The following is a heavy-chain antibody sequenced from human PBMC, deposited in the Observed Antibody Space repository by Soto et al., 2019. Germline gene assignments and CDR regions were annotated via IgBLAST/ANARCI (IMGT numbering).Heavy chain of an antibody. J-gene: IGHJ4*02. D-gene: IGHD6-6*01. Sequence: GGSLRLSCAASGFTFSSYAMSWVRQAPGKGLEWVSAISGSGGSTYYADSVKGRFTISRDNSKNTLYLQMNSLRAEDTAVYYCAKIGDFDHSSSIPYYFDYWGQGTLVTVSS. V-gene: IGHV3-23*01. CDR1: GFTFSSYA. CDR2: ISGSGGST. CDR3: AKIGDFDHSSSIPYYFDY.